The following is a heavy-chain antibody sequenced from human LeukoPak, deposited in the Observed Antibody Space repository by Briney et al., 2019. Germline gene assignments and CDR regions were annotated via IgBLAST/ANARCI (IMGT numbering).Heavy chain of an antibody. V-gene: IGHV4-38-2*02. CDR2: IYHSGST. CDR3: ARSPLLYSSSWYLKRWFDP. CDR1: GYSISSGYY. J-gene: IGHJ5*02. Sequence: SETLSLTCTVSGYSISSGYYWGWIRQPPGKGLEWIGSIYHSGSTYFNPSLKSRVTISVDTSKNQFSLKLSSVTAADTAVYYCARSPLLYSSSWYLKRWFDPWGQGTLVTVSS. D-gene: IGHD6-13*01.